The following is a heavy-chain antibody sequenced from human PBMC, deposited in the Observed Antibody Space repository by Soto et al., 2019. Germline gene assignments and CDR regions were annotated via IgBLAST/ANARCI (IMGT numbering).Heavy chain of an antibody. D-gene: IGHD3-22*01. CDR1: GFTFSSYP. Sequence: QVQLVESGGGVVQPGRSLRVSCVASGFTFSSYPMLWVRQAPGKGLEWVAVRSHDGSNEDYADSVKGRFTISRDNSKNTLFLKKDKLWGLEKSRYYSGLNGGGYYYDSSGYRGYYFDYWGQGTLVTVSS. V-gene: IGHV3-30-3*01. CDR3: GLNGGGYYYDSSGYRGYYFDY. J-gene: IGHJ4*02. CDR2: RSHDGSNE.